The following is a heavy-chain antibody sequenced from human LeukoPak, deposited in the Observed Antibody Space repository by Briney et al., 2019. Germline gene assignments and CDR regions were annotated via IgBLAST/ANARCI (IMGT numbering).Heavy chain of an antibody. D-gene: IGHD3-22*01. CDR3: ARATTYYYDSSGSETYYYGMDV. CDR1: GYTFTSYG. CDR2: MNPNSGNT. V-gene: IGHV1-8*02. J-gene: IGHJ6*02. Sequence: ASVKVSCKASGYTFTSYGINWVRQATGQGLEWMGWMNPNSGNTGYAQKFQGRVTMTRNTSISTAYMELSSLRSEDTAVYYCARATTYYYDSSGSETYYYGMDVWGQGTTVTVSS.